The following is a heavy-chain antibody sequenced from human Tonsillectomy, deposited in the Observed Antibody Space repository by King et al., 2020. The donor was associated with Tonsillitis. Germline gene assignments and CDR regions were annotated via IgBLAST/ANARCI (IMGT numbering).Heavy chain of an antibody. J-gene: IGHJ4*02. Sequence: QLQESGPGLVKPSQILSLSCTVSRGSINSSRYYWSWVRQPAGKGLEWIGRVYSSGSTNYNPSFKSRVTMSVDTPKNQFSLKLNSVTAADTAMYYCARAEVGGSFDSWGQGTLVTVSS. CDR2: VYSSGST. D-gene: IGHD2-15*01. CDR1: RGSINSSRYY. V-gene: IGHV4-61*02. CDR3: ARAEVGGSFDS.